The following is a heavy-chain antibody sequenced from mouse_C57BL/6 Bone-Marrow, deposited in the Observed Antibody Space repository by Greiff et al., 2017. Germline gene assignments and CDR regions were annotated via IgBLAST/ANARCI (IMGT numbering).Heavy chain of an antibody. CDR2: IDPSDSYT. V-gene: IGHV1-50*01. CDR3: ARAPQYCDY. J-gene: IGHJ2*01. CDR1: GYTFTSYW. Sequence: QVQLKQPGAELVKPGASVKLSCKASGYTFTSYWMQWVKQRPGQGLEWIGEIDPSDSYTNYNPKFKGKATLTVDTSSSTAYMQLSSLPSEDSAVYYCARAPQYCDYWGQGTTLTVSS.